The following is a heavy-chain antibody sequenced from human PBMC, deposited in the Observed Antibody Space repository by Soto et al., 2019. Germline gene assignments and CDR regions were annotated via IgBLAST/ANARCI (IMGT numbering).Heavy chain of an antibody. V-gene: IGHV4-34*01. D-gene: IGHD4-17*01. CDR2: INHSGST. J-gene: IGHJ4*02. CDR1: GGSFSGYY. Sequence: QVQLQQWGAGLLKPSETLSLTCAVYGGSFSGYYWSWIRQPPGKGLEWIGEINHSGSTNYNPSLKSRVTISVDTSKNQFSLKLSSVTAADTGVYYCAREYGDYGVIDYWGQGTLVTVSS. CDR3: AREYGDYGVIDY.